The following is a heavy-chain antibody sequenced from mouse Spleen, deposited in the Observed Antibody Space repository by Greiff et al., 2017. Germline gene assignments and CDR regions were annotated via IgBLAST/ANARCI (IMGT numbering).Heavy chain of an antibody. CDR1: GYAFSSYW. J-gene: IGHJ3*01. D-gene: IGHD1-2*01. CDR2: IYPGDGDT. Sequence: VMLVESGAELVKPGASVKISCKASGYAFSSYWMNWVKQRPGKGLEWIGQIYPGDGDTNYNGKFKGKATLTADKSSSTAYMQLSSLTSEDSAVYFCARRLREAWFAYWGQGTLVTVSA. CDR3: ARRLREAWFAY. V-gene: IGHV1-80*01.